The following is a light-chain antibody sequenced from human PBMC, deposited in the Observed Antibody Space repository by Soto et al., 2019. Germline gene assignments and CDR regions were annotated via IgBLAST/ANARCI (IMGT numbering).Light chain of an antibody. CDR3: QQLNIYPQT. V-gene: IGKV1-9*01. CDR1: RDIDSY. Sequence: DIQLTQSPALLSASVGDRVTITCRASRDIDSYLAWYQLKPGKGPKLLIYDASTLQSGAPSRFSGCGSGTEFTLTISSLQPEDFATYYCQQLNIYPQTFGQGTKVEIK. CDR2: DAS. J-gene: IGKJ1*01.